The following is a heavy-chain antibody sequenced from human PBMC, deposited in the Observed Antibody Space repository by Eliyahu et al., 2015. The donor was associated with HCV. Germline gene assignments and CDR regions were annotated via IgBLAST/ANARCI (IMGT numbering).Heavy chain of an antibody. Sequence: EVQLVESGGGLVQPGGSLRLSCAXSGCTFSSYWMXXVXQAPGKGXEWVANXKQDGSEKYYVDSXKGRFTISRDNAKNSLYLQMNSLRAEDTAVYYCARDRIAVDYWGQGTLVTVSS. CDR2: XKQDGSEK. D-gene: IGHD6-13*01. CDR1: GCTFSSYW. CDR3: ARDRIAVDY. V-gene: IGHV3-7*03. J-gene: IGHJ4*02.